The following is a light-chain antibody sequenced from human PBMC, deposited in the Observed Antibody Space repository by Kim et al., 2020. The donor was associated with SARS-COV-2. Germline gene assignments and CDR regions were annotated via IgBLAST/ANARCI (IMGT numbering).Light chain of an antibody. CDR1: QNIGTY. V-gene: IGKV3-15*01. CDR3: QQYKNWPPVT. J-gene: IGKJ5*01. Sequence: EIVLTQSPATLSLSPGERATLSCRASQNIGTYVAWYQQRPGQAPRFLMYGVSTRATGIPARFSGSGSGTEFTLTISSLQSEDFAVYYCQQYKNWPPVTLGQGTRLEIK. CDR2: GVS.